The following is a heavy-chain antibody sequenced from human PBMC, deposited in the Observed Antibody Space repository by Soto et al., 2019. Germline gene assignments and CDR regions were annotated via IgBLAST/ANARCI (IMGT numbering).Heavy chain of an antibody. CDR1: GFTFSRFW. CDR2: IKQDGSEK. CDR3: VRDTIMYWDEPFYSDY. J-gene: IGHJ4*02. V-gene: IGHV3-7*01. D-gene: IGHD2-8*02. Sequence: GGSLRLCCAASGFTFSRFWMTWVRQAPGRGLEWVANIKQDGSEKYYVDSVKGRVTISRDNAKNSLYLQLSSLRDEDTAVYYCVRDTIMYWDEPFYSDYSGQGPLVTVSS.